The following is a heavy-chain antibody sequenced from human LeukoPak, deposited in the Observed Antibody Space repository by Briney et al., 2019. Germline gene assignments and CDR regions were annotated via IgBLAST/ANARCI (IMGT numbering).Heavy chain of an antibody. D-gene: IGHD2-2*01. CDR1: GLSVSSKY. CDR2: LYSGGST. CDR3: AARDCSTTSCYGGLFDY. Sequence: GGSLGLSCAASGLSVSSKYMNWVRQAPGKGLEWVSLLYSGGSTYYADSVKGRFTISRDSSKNTVYLQMNSLRAEDTAVYYCAARDCSTTSCYGGLFDYWGQGTLVTVSS. J-gene: IGHJ4*02. V-gene: IGHV3-53*01.